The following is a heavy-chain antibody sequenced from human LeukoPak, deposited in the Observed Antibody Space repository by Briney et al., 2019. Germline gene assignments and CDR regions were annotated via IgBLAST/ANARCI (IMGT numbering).Heavy chain of an antibody. CDR3: AKEGGVWGSYRYIDY. Sequence: PGGSLRLSCAASGFTFSSYGMHWVRQAPGKGLEWVAFIRYDGSNKYYADSVKGRFTISRDNSKNTLYLQMNSLRAEDTAVYYCAKEGGVWGSYRYIDYWGQGTLVTVSS. J-gene: IGHJ4*02. V-gene: IGHV3-30*02. CDR2: IRYDGSNK. D-gene: IGHD3-16*02. CDR1: GFTFSSYG.